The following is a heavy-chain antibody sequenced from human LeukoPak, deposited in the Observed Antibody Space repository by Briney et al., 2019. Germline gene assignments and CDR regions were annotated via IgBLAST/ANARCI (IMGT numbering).Heavy chain of an antibody. D-gene: IGHD5-18*01. Sequence: GGSLRLSCAASGFTFDDYAMHWVRQAPGKGLEGVSGISWNRGSIGYADSVKGRFTISRDNAKNSLYLQMNSLRAEDTALYYCAKDMAGYSYGYPFDYWGQGTLVTVSS. J-gene: IGHJ4*02. CDR2: ISWNRGSI. CDR3: AKDMAGYSYGYPFDY. CDR1: GFTFDDYA. V-gene: IGHV3-9*01.